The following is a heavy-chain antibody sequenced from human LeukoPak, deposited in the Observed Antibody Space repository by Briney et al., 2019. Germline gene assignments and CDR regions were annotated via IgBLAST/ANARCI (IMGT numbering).Heavy chain of an antibody. V-gene: IGHV3-23*01. CDR2: ISGSGGST. CDR3: AKESSYCSSTSCYAYFGY. J-gene: IGHJ4*02. Sequence: GGSLRLSYAASGFTFSSYAMSWVRQAPGKGLEWVSAISGSGGSTYYADSVKGRFTISRDNSKNTLYLQMNSLRAEDTAVYYCAKESSYCSSTSCYAYFGYWGQGTLVTVSS. D-gene: IGHD2-2*01. CDR1: GFTFSSYA.